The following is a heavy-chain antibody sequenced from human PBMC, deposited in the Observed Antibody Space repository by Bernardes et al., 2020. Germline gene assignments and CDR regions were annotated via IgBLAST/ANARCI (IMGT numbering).Heavy chain of an antibody. CDR1: GFTFSNAW. J-gene: IGHJ4*02. D-gene: IGHD3-16*01. CDR3: TTDEGLGDYIPP. Sequence: GGSLRLSCAASGFTFSNAWMSWVRQAPGKGLEWVGRIKSKTDGGTTDYAAPVKGRFTISRDDSKNTLYLQMNSLKTEDTAVYYCTTDEGLGDYIPPGGQGTLVTVSS. V-gene: IGHV3-15*01. CDR2: IKSKTDGGTT.